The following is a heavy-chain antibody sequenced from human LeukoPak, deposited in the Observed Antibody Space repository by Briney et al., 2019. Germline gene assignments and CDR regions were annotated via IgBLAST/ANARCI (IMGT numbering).Heavy chain of an antibody. CDR1: GFTFSSYA. Sequence: GGSLRLSCAASGFTFSSYAMSWVRQAPGKGLEWVSAISGSGGSTYYADSVKGRFAISRDNSKNTLYLQMNSLRAEDTAVYYCAKALSNAGLSGFFDYWGQGTLVTVSS. CDR2: ISGSGGST. D-gene: IGHD4-11*01. J-gene: IGHJ4*02. CDR3: AKALSNAGLSGFFDY. V-gene: IGHV3-23*01.